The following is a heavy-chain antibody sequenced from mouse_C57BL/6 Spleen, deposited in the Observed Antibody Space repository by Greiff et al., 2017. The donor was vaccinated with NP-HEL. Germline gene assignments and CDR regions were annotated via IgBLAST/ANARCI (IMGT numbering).Heavy chain of an antibody. D-gene: IGHD2-3*01. V-gene: IGHV1-50*01. J-gene: IGHJ2*01. CDR3: ARNDGYYLDY. CDR1: GYTFTSYW. CDR2: IDPSDSYT. Sequence: QVQLQQPGAELVKPGASVKLSCKASGYTFTSYWMQWVKQRPGQGLEWIGEIDPSDSYTNYNQKFKGKATLTVDTSSSTAYMQLSSLTSEDSAVYYCARNDGYYLDYWGQGTTLTVSS.